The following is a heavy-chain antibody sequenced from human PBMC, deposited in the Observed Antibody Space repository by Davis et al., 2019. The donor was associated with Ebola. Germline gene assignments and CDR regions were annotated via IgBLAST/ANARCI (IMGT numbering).Heavy chain of an antibody. D-gene: IGHD6-19*01. V-gene: IGHV3-15*01. CDR2: IKSKTDGGTT. Sequence: GESLKISCAASGFTFSNAWMSWVRQAPGKGLEWVGRIKSKTDGGTTDYAAPVKGRFTISRDDSKNTLYLQMNSLKTEDTAVYYCTTEGIDRIAVADFDYWGQGTLVTVSS. CDR3: TTEGIDRIAVADFDY. CDR1: GFTFSNAW. J-gene: IGHJ4*02.